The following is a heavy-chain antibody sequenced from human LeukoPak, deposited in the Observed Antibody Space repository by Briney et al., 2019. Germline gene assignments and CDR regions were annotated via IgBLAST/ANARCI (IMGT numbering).Heavy chain of an antibody. J-gene: IGHJ2*01. V-gene: IGHV3-7*01. CDR2: IKQDGSEE. CDR3: AREDWLQPPRLSWYFDL. D-gene: IGHD5-24*01. Sequence: GGSLRLSCVASGFTFSSYWMSWVRQAPGKGLEWVANIKQDGSEEYYVDSVKGRFTISRDNAKNSLFLQMNSLRAEDTAVYYCAREDWLQPPRLSWYFDLWGRGTLVTVSS. CDR1: GFTFSSYW.